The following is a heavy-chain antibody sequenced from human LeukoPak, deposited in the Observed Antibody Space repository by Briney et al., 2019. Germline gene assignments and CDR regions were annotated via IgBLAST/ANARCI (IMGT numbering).Heavy chain of an antibody. CDR2: ISSSGSTI. D-gene: IGHD2-21*02. Sequence: GGSLRLSCAASGFTFSSYEMNWVRQAPGKGLEWVSYISSSGSTIYYADSVKGRFTISRDNAKNSLYLQMNSLGAKDTAVYYCASTGVVVTASDYWGQGTLVTVSS. CDR3: ASTGVVVTASDY. CDR1: GFTFSSYE. V-gene: IGHV3-48*03. J-gene: IGHJ4*02.